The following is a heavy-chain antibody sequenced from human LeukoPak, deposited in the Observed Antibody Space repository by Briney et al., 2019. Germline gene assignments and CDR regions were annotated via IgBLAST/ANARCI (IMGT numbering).Heavy chain of an antibody. Sequence: GGSLRLSCAASRFSFSAYSMSWVRQAPGKGLEWVSSISADSSYIYYADSVKGRFTISRDNAKNSLYLQMNSLSVEDTAVYYCARVFTALDYWGQGTLVTVSS. D-gene: IGHD5-18*01. CDR3: ARVFTALDY. CDR1: RFSFSAYS. CDR2: ISADSSYI. J-gene: IGHJ4*02. V-gene: IGHV3-21*01.